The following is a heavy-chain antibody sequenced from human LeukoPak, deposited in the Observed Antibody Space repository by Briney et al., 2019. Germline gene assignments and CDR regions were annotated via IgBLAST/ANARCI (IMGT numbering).Heavy chain of an antibody. CDR1: GYSISSGYY. V-gene: IGHV4-38-2*02. D-gene: IGHD2-2*01. Sequence: PSETLSLTCTVSGYSISSGYYWGWIRQPPGKGLEWIGSIYHSGSTYYNPSLKSRVTISVDTSKNQFSLKLSSVTAADTAVYYCARVEMGVPAANPYYYYYMDVWGKGTTVTVSS. CDR2: IYHSGST. CDR3: ARVEMGVPAANPYYYYYMDV. J-gene: IGHJ6*03.